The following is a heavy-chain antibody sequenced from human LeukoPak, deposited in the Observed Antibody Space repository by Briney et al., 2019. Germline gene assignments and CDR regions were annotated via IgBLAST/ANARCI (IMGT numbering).Heavy chain of an antibody. CDR2: INHSGST. J-gene: IGHJ3*02. CDR3: ARGALLLWFGELSAHDAFDI. Sequence: SSETLSLTCAVYGGSYSGYYWSWIRQPPGKGLEWLGEINHSGSTNYNPSLKSRATISEDTSKNPFSLKLSSVTAADTGVYYCARGALLLWFGELSAHDAFDIWGQGTMVTVSS. V-gene: IGHV4-34*01. CDR1: GGSYSGYY. D-gene: IGHD3-10*01.